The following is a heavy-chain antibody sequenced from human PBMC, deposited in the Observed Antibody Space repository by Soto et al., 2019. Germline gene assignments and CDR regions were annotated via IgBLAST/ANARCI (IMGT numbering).Heavy chain of an antibody. D-gene: IGHD6-19*01. CDR1: GYTFTSYG. V-gene: IGHV1-18*01. CDR2: ISGNNGNT. Sequence: QVQLVQSGGEVKKPGASVKVSCKASGYTFTSYGISWVRQAPGQGLEWMGWISGNNGNTNYAQKLQGRVTMTTDTSTRTAYMELRSLRSDDTAVYYCARVVGALAGTGGFAYWGQGTLVTVSS. J-gene: IGHJ4*02. CDR3: ARVVGALAGTGGFAY.